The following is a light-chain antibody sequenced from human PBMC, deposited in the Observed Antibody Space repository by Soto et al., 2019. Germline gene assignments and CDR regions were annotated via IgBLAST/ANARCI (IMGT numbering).Light chain of an antibody. J-gene: IGLJ1*01. CDR1: SSDVGFYNY. V-gene: IGLV2-14*01. Sequence: SVVRHPAFVSGSPGQSIAMSCTRSSSDVGFYNYISWYQQHPGKVPKLIIYEVTNRPSGVSNRFSGSKSGNTASLTISGLQAEDEADYYCCSYATSSTRVFGTGTKVTV. CDR3: CSYATSSTRV. CDR2: EVT.